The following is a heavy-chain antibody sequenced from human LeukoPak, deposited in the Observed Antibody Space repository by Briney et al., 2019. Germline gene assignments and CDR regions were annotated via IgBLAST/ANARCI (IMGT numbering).Heavy chain of an antibody. J-gene: IGHJ6*02. D-gene: IGHD5-18*01. CDR1: GYTFTSYA. Sequence: GASVKVSCKASGYTFTSYAMHWVRQAPGQGLEWMGGIIPIFGTANYAQKFQGRVTITADESTSTAYMELSSLRSEDTAVYYCARDRRVDTAMVIYYGMDVWGQGTTVTVSS. V-gene: IGHV1-69*13. CDR3: ARDRRVDTAMVIYYGMDV. CDR2: IIPIFGTA.